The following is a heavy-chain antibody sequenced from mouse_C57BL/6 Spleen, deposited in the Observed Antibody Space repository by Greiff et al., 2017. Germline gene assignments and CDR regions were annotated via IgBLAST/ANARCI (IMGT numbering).Heavy chain of an antibody. V-gene: IGHV5-9-1*02. CDR2: ISSGGDYI. D-gene: IGHD2-1*01. Sequence: EVMLVESGEGLVKPGGSLKLSCAASGFTFSSYAMSWVRQTPEKRLEWVAYISSGGDYIYYADTVKGRFTISRDNARNTLYLQMSSLKSEDTAMYYCTREGLYSLRFDYWGQGTTLTVSS. J-gene: IGHJ2*01. CDR3: TREGLYSLRFDY. CDR1: GFTFSSYA.